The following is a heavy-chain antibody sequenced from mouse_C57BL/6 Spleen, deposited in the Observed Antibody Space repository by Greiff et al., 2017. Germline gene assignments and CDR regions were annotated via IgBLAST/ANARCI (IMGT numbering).Heavy chain of an antibody. J-gene: IGHJ2*01. V-gene: IGHV1-50*01. D-gene: IGHD3-3*01. CDR1: GYTFTSYW. Sequence: VQLQQPGAELVKPGASVKLSCKASGYTFTSYWMQWVKQRPGPGLEWIGEIDPSDSYTNYNQKFKGKATLTVDTSSSTAYMQLSSLTSEDSAVYYCARREGDEGYFDYWGQGTTLTVSS. CDR3: ARREGDEGYFDY. CDR2: IDPSDSYT.